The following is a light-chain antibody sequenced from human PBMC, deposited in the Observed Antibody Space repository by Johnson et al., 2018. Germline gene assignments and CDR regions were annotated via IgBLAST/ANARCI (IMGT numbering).Light chain of an antibody. CDR3: GTWDSSLSDGNV. V-gene: IGLV1-51*02. J-gene: IGLJ1*01. Sequence: QSVLTQPPSVSAAPGQKVTISCSGSSSNIGNNYVSWYQQLPGTAPKLLIYENNKRPSGIPDRFSGSKSGTSATLGITGLQTGAEADYYCGTWDSSLSDGNVFGTGTKVPVL. CDR1: SSNIGNNY. CDR2: ENN.